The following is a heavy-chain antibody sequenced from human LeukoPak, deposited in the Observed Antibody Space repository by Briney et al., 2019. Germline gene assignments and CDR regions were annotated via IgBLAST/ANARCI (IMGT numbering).Heavy chain of an antibody. Sequence: GGSLRLSCAASGFTFSGSAMHWVRQASGKGLEWVGRIRSEPNSYATAYAASVKGRFTISRDDSKNTAYLQMNSLKTEDTAVYYCTSLLGYCTNDVCYNYWGQGTLVTVSS. V-gene: IGHV3-73*01. CDR2: IRSEPNSYAT. D-gene: IGHD2-8*01. CDR1: GFTFSGSA. CDR3: TSLLGYCTNDVCYNY. J-gene: IGHJ4*02.